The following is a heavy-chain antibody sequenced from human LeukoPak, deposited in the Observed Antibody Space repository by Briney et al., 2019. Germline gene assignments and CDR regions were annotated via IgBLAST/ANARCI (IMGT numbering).Heavy chain of an antibody. Sequence: GGSLRLSCAASGFTFSSYGMHWVRQAPGKGLEWVAVISYDGSNKYYADSVKGRFTISRDNSKNTLYLQMNSLRAEDTAVYYCAKDVKYHVKSQGYFDYWGQGTLVTVSS. CDR1: GFTFSSYG. D-gene: IGHD6-6*01. CDR2: ISYDGSNK. CDR3: AKDVKYHVKSQGYFDY. V-gene: IGHV3-30*18. J-gene: IGHJ4*02.